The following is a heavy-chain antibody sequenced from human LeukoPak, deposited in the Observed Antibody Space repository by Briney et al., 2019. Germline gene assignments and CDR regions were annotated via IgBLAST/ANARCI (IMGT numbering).Heavy chain of an antibody. J-gene: IGHJ4*02. D-gene: IGHD6-6*01. Sequence: GGSLRLSCAASGFTFSSYWMSWVRQAPGKGPEWVANIKQDGSEKYYVDSVKGRFTISRDNAKNSLYLQMNSLRAEDTAVYYCARGGKNIAARGDYWGQGTLVTVSS. CDR1: GFTFSSYW. CDR3: ARGGKNIAARGDY. CDR2: IKQDGSEK. V-gene: IGHV3-7*01.